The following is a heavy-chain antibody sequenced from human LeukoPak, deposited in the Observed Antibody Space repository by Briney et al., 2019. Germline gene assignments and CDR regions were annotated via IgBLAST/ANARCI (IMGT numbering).Heavy chain of an antibody. D-gene: IGHD3-3*01. CDR2: ISGSGGST. Sequence: GASLRLSCAASGFTFSSYAMSWVRQAPGKGLEWVSAISGSGGSTYYADSVKGRFTISRDNSKNTPYLQMNSLRAEDTAVYYCAKDDFGVVADYWGQGTLVTVSS. J-gene: IGHJ4*02. CDR3: AKDDFGVVADY. V-gene: IGHV3-23*01. CDR1: GFTFSSYA.